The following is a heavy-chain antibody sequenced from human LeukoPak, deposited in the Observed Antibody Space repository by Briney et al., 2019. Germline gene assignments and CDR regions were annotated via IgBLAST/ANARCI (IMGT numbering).Heavy chain of an antibody. J-gene: IGHJ5*02. V-gene: IGHV4-39*01. CDR2: IYYSGST. CDR3: ARQKKPNWFDP. CDR1: VGSISSSSYY. Sequence: PSETLSLTCTVPVGSISSSSYYSGWIRQPPGKGLEWIGSIYYSGSTYYNPSLKSRVTISVDTSKNQFSLKLSSVTAADTAVYYCARQKKPNWFDPWGQGTLVTVSS.